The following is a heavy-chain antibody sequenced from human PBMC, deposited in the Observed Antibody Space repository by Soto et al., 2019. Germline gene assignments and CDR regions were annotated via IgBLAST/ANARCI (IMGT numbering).Heavy chain of an antibody. CDR1: GFTFSSYA. D-gene: IGHD6-13*01. CDR3: AKDQRGFSSTARIDY. V-gene: IGHV3-23*01. J-gene: IGHJ4*02. CDR2: ISGSGGST. Sequence: EVQLLESGGGLVQPGGSLRLSCAASGFTFSSYAMSWVRQAPGKGLEWVSSISGSGGSTYYADSVKGRFTISRDNSKNTLCLQMNSLRAEDTAVYYCAKDQRGFSSTARIDYWGQGTLVTVSS.